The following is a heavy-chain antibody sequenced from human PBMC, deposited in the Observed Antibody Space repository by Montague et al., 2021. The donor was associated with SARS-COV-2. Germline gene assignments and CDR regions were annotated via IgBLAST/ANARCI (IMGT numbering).Heavy chain of an antibody. J-gene: IGHJ4*02. D-gene: IGHD3-10*01. CDR1: GYSISSGYY. CDR3: ARWYYGSGSYPH. CDR2: IYHSGGT. V-gene: IGHV4-38-2*01. Sequence: SETLSLTCSVSGYSISSGYYWGWIRQPPGKGLEWIGNIYHSGGTYYSPSPKSRVTVSVDTSKNQFSLRLSSVTAADTAVYYRARWYYGSGSYPHWGQGTLVTVSS.